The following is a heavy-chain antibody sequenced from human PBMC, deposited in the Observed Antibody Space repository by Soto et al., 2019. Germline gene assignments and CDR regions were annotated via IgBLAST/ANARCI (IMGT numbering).Heavy chain of an antibody. Sequence: PSETLSLTCTVSGGSINRASYYWSWIRQHPGKGLEWIGYIYYSGSTYYNPSLKSRVTISVDTSKNQFSLKLSSVTAADTAVYYCARVGGINWFDPWGQG. CDR1: GGSINRASYY. V-gene: IGHV4-31*03. CDR3: ARVGGINWFDP. CDR2: IYYSGST. D-gene: IGHD3-16*01. J-gene: IGHJ5*02.